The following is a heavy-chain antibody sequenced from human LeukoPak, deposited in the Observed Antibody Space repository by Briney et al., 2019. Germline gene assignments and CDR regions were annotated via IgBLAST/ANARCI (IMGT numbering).Heavy chain of an antibody. D-gene: IGHD3-22*01. CDR3: ATHASSGYFDY. V-gene: IGHV3-30-3*01. CDR1: GFTFSSYA. CDR2: ISYDGSNK. Sequence: GRSLRLSCAASGFTFSSYAMHWVRQAPGKGLEWVAVISYDGSNKYYADSVKGRFTISRDNSKNTLYLQMNSLRAEDTAVYYCATHASSGYFDYWGQGTLVTVSS. J-gene: IGHJ4*02.